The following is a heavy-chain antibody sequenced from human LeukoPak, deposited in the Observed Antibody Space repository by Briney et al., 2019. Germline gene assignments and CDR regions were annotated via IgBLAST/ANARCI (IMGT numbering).Heavy chain of an antibody. V-gene: IGHV3-23*01. CDR3: AKTTTGYCSGRYPGWPVDY. Sequence: GGSLRLSCAASGFTFSIYAMSWVRQAPGKGLEWVSAVSGSGGGTYYADSVKGRFTISRDNSKDTVYLQMNSLSAEDTAVYYCAKTTTGYCSGRYPGWPVDYWGQGTLVTVSS. CDR2: VSGSGGGT. CDR1: GFTFSIYA. J-gene: IGHJ4*02. D-gene: IGHD6-19*01.